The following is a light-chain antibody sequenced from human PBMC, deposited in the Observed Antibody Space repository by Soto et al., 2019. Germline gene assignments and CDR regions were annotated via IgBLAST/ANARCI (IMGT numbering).Light chain of an antibody. CDR2: DVS. CDR3: TSYTTSGTHV. Sequence: QSALTQPASVSGSPGQSIAVSCSGTSSDIGAYIHVSWYQQHPGKAPKLMIYDVSNRPSGVSDRFSGSKSGNTASLTISGLQAEDEADYYCTSYTTSGTHVFGAGTKVTVL. V-gene: IGLV2-14*03. CDR1: SSDIGAYIH. J-gene: IGLJ1*01.